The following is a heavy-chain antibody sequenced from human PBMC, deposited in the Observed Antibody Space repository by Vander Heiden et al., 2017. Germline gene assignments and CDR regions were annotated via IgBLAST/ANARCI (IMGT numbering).Heavy chain of an antibody. CDR1: GFSFSTYG. J-gene: IGHJ5*02. D-gene: IGHD6-13*01. CDR2: IWYDGSNK. Sequence: QLQLGELGGGVVRPGGPRSLPCAASGFSFSTYGMHWVGQAPGKGLEWVAGIWYDGSNKYYADSVKGRFTISRDNSKNTLYLQMNSLRAEDTAVYYCARESSSWYSGFDPWGQGTLVTVSS. V-gene: IGHV3-33*01. CDR3: ARESSSWYSGFDP.